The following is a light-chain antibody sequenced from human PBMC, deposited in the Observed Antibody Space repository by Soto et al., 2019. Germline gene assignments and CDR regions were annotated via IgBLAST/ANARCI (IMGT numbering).Light chain of an antibody. CDR3: QQYDNLPLT. V-gene: IGKV1-33*01. CDR2: DAS. Sequence: DIQMTQSPSSLSASVGDRVTITCQASQDISNYLNCYQQKPGKAPKLLIYDASNLETGVPSRFSGSGSGTDFTFTISSLQPEGIATYYCQQYDNLPLTFGGGTKVDIK. CDR1: QDISNY. J-gene: IGKJ4*01.